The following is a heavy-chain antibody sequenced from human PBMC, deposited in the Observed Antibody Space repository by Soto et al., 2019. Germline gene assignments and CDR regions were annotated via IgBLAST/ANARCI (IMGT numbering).Heavy chain of an antibody. CDR2: ISSSSSYI. J-gene: IGHJ4*02. Sequence: GGSLRLSCAASGFTFSSYSMNWVRQAPGKGLEWVSSISSSSSYIYYADSVKGRFTISRDNAKNSLYLQMNSLRAEDTAVYYCARVLWELRSFDYWGQGTLVTVSS. D-gene: IGHD1-26*01. CDR1: GFTFSSYS. CDR3: ARVLWELRSFDY. V-gene: IGHV3-21*01.